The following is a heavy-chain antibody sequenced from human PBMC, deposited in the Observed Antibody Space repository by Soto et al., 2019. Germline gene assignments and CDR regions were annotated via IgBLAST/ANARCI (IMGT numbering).Heavy chain of an antibody. V-gene: IGHV4-39*01. D-gene: IGHD2-2*01. CDR3: ARQGCSSTRCYYYYYYYGMDV. Sequence: PSETLSLTCTVSGGSISSNTYYWGWIRQSPGKGLEWIGSIYYSGSSYYNPSLKSRVAISVDTSQNQFSLKLNSVTAADTAVYYCARQGCSSTRCYYYYYYYGMDVWGQGTTVTVSS. CDR2: IYYSGSS. CDR1: GGSISSNTYY. J-gene: IGHJ6*02.